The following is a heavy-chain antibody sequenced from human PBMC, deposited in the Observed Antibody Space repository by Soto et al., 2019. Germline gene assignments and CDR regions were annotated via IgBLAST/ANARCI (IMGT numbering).Heavy chain of an antibody. D-gene: IGHD3-22*01. V-gene: IGHV3-48*02. CDR3: ARDRNDSSGYYAHVDY. CDR2: ISSSSSTI. CDR1: GFTFSSYS. Sequence: EVQLVESGGGLVQPGGSLRLSCAASGFTFSSYSMNWVRQAPGKGLEWVSYISSSSSTIYYADSVKGRFTISRDNAKNSLYLQMNSLRDEDTAVYYCARDRNDSSGYYAHVDYWCQGTLVTVSS. J-gene: IGHJ4*02.